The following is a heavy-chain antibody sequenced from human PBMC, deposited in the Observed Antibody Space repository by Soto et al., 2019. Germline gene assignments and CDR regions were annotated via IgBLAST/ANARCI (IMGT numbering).Heavy chain of an antibody. V-gene: IGHV3-7*03. CDR3: AKGRRVGQMYFDI. D-gene: IGHD1-26*01. Sequence: PGGSLRLSCAASGFMFSNYWMSWVRQAPGKGLEWVANIKQDGSEKYYVDSVKGRFTISRDKSKSTLYLQMNNLRAEDTALYYCAKGRRVGQMYFDIWGQGTMVTVSS. CDR2: IKQDGSEK. J-gene: IGHJ3*02. CDR1: GFMFSNYW.